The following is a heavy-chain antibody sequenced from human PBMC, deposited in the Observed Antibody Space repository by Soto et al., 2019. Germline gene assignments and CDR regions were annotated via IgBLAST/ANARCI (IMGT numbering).Heavy chain of an antibody. J-gene: IGHJ4*02. CDR2: IYWADDK. Sequence: XGPTLVNPTQTLTLTCTFSGFSITGNGEGVGWIRQPPGKALEWLALIYWADDKRYSPSLRNRLTITLDNSKDQVILTMTDMGPADTATYYCAHGYVQLLATFHYFDYWGQGTQVTVSS. CDR3: AHGYVQLLATFHYFDY. CDR1: GFSITGNGEG. D-gene: IGHD2-2*01. V-gene: IGHV2-5*02.